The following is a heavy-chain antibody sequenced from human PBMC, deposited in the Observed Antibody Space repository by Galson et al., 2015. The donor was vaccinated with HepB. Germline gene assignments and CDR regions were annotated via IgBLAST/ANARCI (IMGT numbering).Heavy chain of an antibody. J-gene: IGHJ6*02. CDR2: ISAYNGNT. CDR3: ARDISYGGAGYYYYYGMDV. D-gene: IGHD5-18*01. Sequence: SVKVSCKASGYTFTSYGISWVRQAPGQGLEWMGWISAYNGNTNYAQKLQGRVTMTTDTSTSTAYMELRSLRSDDTAVYYCARDISYGGAGYYYYYGMDVWGQGTTVTVSS. V-gene: IGHV1-18*04. CDR1: GYTFTSYG.